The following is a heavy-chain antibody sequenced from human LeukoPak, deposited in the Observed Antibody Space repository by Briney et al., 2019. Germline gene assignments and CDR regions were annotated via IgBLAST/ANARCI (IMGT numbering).Heavy chain of an antibody. Sequence: GGSLRLSCAASGFTVSSHYMSWVRQAPGKGLEWVSSISSSSNYIYYADSLKGRFTISRDNAKNSLYLQMNSLRAEDTALYYCAKDREYSSGPGYFDYWGQGTLVTVSS. D-gene: IGHD6-19*01. V-gene: IGHV3-21*04. CDR3: AKDREYSSGPGYFDY. J-gene: IGHJ4*02. CDR1: GFTVSSHY. CDR2: ISSSSNYI.